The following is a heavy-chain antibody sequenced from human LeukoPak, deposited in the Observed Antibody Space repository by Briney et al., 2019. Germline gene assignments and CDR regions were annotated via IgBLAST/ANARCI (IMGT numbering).Heavy chain of an antibody. J-gene: IGHJ4*02. V-gene: IGHV3-53*01. CDR3: TTAAGYNYGQY. D-gene: IGHD5-18*01. CDR2: LYIGGNT. CDR1: GFTVSSNY. Sequence: GGSLRLSCAASGFTVSSNYMNWVRQAPGKGLEWVSALYIGGNTYYADSVRGRFTISRDNSKNTLYLQMNSLRAEDTAIYYCTTAAGYNYGQYWGQGTLVTVSS.